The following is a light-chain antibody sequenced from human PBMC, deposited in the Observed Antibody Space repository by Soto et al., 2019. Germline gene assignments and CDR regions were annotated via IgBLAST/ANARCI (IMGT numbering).Light chain of an antibody. CDR2: GAS. J-gene: IGKJ2*01. CDR1: QIVVDNH. V-gene: IGKV3-15*01. Sequence: EIVMTQSPALLSVSPGERATLSCRASQIVVDNHVAWYQQKPGQALRLLIYGASTRATGIPARFSGSGSGTEFTLTISTLQTKDFAVYFCQQYSDWTPYTFGQRTQLE. CDR3: QQYSDWTPYT.